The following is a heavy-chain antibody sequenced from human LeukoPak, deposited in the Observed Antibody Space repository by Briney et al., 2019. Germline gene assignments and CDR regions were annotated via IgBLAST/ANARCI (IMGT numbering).Heavy chain of an antibody. D-gene: IGHD3-22*01. CDR1: GFTFTSSA. Sequence: SVKVSCKASGFTFTSSAVQWVRQARGQRLERIGWIVVGSGNTNYAQKFQERVTITRDMSTSTAYMELSSLRSEDTAVYYCAADPSRRDSSVSIDYWGQGTLVTVSS. J-gene: IGHJ4*02. CDR2: IVVGSGNT. V-gene: IGHV1-58*01. CDR3: AADPSRRDSSVSIDY.